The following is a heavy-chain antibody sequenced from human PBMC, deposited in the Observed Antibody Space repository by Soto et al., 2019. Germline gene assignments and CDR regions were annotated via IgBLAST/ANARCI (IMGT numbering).Heavy chain of an antibody. D-gene: IGHD6-19*01. J-gene: IGHJ4*02. V-gene: IGHV5-51*01. Sequence: PGESLKISCNGSGYSFTIYCIGLVLQMPGKGLEWMGIIYPGDSDTRYSPSFQGQVTISADKSISTAYLQWSSLKASDTAMYYCASYSGGRFDYWGQGTLVTVSS. CDR2: IYPGDSDT. CDR1: GYSFTIYC. CDR3: ASYSGGRFDY.